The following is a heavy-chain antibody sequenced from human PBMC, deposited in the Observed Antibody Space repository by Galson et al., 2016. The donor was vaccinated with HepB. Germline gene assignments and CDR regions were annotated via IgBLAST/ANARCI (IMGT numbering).Heavy chain of an antibody. CDR2: IRHSGGRT. CDR3: ARASNWNTDPWGY. Sequence: SLRLSCAASGFTFSSYAMTWVRQAPGKGLEWVSGIRHSGGRTYYADSVNGRFTISRDNSKNTLYLQMDSLRTDDTAMYYCARASNWNTDPWGYWGQGTLVTVSS. V-gene: IGHV3-23*01. J-gene: IGHJ4*02. D-gene: IGHD1/OR15-1a*01. CDR1: GFTFSSYA.